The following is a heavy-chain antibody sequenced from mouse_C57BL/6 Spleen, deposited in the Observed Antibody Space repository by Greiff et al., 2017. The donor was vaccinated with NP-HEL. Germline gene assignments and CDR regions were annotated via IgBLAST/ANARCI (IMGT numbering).Heavy chain of an antibody. D-gene: IGHD2-4*01. J-gene: IGHJ4*01. V-gene: IGHV1-7*01. CDR3: ARYDYLYYYAMDY. CDR1: GYTFTSYW. CDR2: INPSSGYT. Sequence: QVQLQQSGAELATPGASVKLSCKASGYTFTSYWMHWVKQRPGQGLEWIGYINPSSGYTKYNQKFKDKATLTADKSSSTAYMQLSSLTYEDSAVYYCARYDYLYYYAMDYWGQGTSVTVSS.